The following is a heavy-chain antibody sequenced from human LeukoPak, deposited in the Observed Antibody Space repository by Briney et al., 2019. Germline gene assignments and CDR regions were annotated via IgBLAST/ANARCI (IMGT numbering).Heavy chain of an antibody. CDR1: GYTFTGYY. CDR3: ARHSSSRVDY. D-gene: IGHD6-6*01. Sequence: GASVKVSCKASGYTFTGYYMHWVRQAPGQGLEWMGWINPNSGGTNYAQKFQGRVTMTRYTSISTAYMELTRLTSDDTAVYYCARHSSSRVDYWGQGTLVTVSS. J-gene: IGHJ4*02. CDR2: INPNSGGT. V-gene: IGHV1-2*02.